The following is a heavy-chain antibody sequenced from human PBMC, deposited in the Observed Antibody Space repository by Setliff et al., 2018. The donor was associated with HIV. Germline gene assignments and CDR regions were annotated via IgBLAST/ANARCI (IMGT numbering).Heavy chain of an antibody. CDR3: ASLNYYDSSGYHTYFDY. J-gene: IGHJ4*02. Sequence: SETLSLTCTVSGGSIRSGDYYWSWIRQPPGKGLEWIGYIYYSGSTYYNPSLKSRVTISVDTSKNQFSLKLSSVTAADTAVYYCASLNYYDSSGYHTYFDYWSQGTLVTVSS. CDR1: GGSIRSGDYY. D-gene: IGHD3-22*01. CDR2: IYYSGST. V-gene: IGHV4-30-4*08.